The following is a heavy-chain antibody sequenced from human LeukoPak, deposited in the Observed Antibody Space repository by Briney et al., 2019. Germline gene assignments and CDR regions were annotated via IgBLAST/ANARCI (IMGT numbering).Heavy chain of an antibody. V-gene: IGHV4-59*01. CDR1: GGSIGFNY. D-gene: IGHD5-18*01. Sequence: SETLSLTCNVSGGSIGFNYWSWIRQPPGKGLEYIGYIYRSASTNYNPSLKSRLTISVDTSKNQVSLELRSVTAADTAVYYCAGGARGYIYDWGQGTPVTVSS. CDR2: IYRSAST. J-gene: IGHJ4*02. CDR3: AGGARGYIYD.